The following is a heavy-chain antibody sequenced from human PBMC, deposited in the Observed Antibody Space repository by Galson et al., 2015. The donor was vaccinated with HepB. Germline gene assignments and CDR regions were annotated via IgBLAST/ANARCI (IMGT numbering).Heavy chain of an antibody. CDR1: GFTFNSYG. Sequence: SLRLSCAASGFTFNSYGMHWVRQAPGKGLEWVAVISYDGSNKYYADSVKGRFTISRDNSKNTLYLQMNSLRAEDTAVYYCAKDRGLSTPDSYYYGIDVWGQGTTVTVSS. J-gene: IGHJ6*02. CDR3: AKDRGLSTPDSYYYGIDV. V-gene: IGHV3-30*18. CDR2: ISYDGSNK.